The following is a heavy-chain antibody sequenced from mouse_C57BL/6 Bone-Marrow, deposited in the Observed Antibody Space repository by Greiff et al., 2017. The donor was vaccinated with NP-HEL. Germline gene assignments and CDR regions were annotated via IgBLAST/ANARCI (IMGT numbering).Heavy chain of an antibody. V-gene: IGHV1-74*01. Sequence: QVQLKQPGAELVKPGASVKVSCKASGYTFTSYWMHWVKQRPGQGLEWIGRIHPSDSDTNYNQKFKGKATLTVDKSSSTAYMQLSSLTSEDSAVYYCAMNPLPYYYAMDYWGQGTSVTVSS. CDR2: IHPSDSDT. CDR1: GYTFTSYW. CDR3: AMNPLPYYYAMDY. J-gene: IGHJ4*01. D-gene: IGHD2-1*01.